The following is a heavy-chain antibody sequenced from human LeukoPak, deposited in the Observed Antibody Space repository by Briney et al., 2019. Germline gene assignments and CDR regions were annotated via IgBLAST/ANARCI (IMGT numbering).Heavy chain of an antibody. Sequence: SETLSLTCAVYGGSFSGYYWSWIRQPPGKGLEWIGEFNHSGSTNYNPSLKSRVTISVDTSKNQFSLKLSSVTAADTAVYYCARGNAEQQLVGEYYFDYWGQGTLVTASS. D-gene: IGHD6-13*01. J-gene: IGHJ4*02. CDR3: ARGNAEQQLVGEYYFDY. V-gene: IGHV4-34*01. CDR1: GGSFSGYY. CDR2: FNHSGST.